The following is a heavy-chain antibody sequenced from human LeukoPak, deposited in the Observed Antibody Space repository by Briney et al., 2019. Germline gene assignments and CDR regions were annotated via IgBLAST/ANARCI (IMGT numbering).Heavy chain of an antibody. V-gene: IGHV3-20*04. CDR3: ASWGQQLVYFDY. Sequence: PGGSLRLSCAASGFTFDDYGMSWVRQAPGKRLEWVSGINWNGGSTGYADSVKGRFTISRDNAKNSLYLQMNSLRAEDTALYYCASWGQQLVYFDYWGQGTLVTVSS. CDR1: GFTFDDYG. CDR2: INWNGGST. D-gene: IGHD6-13*01. J-gene: IGHJ4*02.